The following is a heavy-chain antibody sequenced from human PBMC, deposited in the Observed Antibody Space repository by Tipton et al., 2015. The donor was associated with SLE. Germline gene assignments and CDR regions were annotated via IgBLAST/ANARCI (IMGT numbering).Heavy chain of an antibody. J-gene: IGHJ5*02. CDR2: IYHSGST. CDR3: ARDKGIAVGRFDP. Sequence: TLSLTCAVSGYSISSGYYWGWIRQPPGKGLEWIGSIYHSGSTYYNPSLKSRVTISVDTSKNQFSLKLSSVTAADTAVYYCARDKGIAVGRFDPWGQGTLVTVSS. D-gene: IGHD6-19*01. CDR1: GYSISSGYY. V-gene: IGHV4-38-2*02.